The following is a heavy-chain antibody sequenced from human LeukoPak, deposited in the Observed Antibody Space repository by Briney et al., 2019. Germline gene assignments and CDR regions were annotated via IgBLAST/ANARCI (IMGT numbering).Heavy chain of an antibody. D-gene: IGHD6-13*01. CDR3: ARDRGYSSSWTALDY. V-gene: IGHV3-66*01. J-gene: IGHJ4*02. CDR1: GFTVSSNY. Sequence: QTGGSLRLSCAASGFTVSSNYMSWVRQAPGKGLEWVSVIYSGSSTYYADSVKGRFTISRDNSKNTLYLQMNSLRAEDTAVYYCARDRGYSSSWTALDYWGQGTLVTVSS. CDR2: IYSGSST.